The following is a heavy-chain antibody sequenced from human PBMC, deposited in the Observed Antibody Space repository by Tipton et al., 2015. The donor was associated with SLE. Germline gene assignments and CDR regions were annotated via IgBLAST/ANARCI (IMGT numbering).Heavy chain of an antibody. CDR1: GFTFSSYS. Sequence: GSLRLSCAASGFTFSSYSMNWVRQAPGKGLEWVSSISSSSSYIYYADSVKGRFTISRDNAKNSLYLQMNSLRAEDTALYYCAKDPSSSWYGDGYFDYWGQGTPVTVSS. V-gene: IGHV3-21*04. CDR2: ISSSSSYI. D-gene: IGHD6-13*01. CDR3: AKDPSSSWYGDGYFDY. J-gene: IGHJ4*02.